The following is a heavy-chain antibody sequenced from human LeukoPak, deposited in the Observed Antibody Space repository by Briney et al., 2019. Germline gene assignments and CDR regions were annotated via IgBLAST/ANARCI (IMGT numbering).Heavy chain of an antibody. CDR2: MNPNSGNT. D-gene: IGHD6-13*01. CDR1: GYTFTSYD. Sequence: GASVKVSCKASGYTFTSYDINWMRQATGQGLEWMGWMNPNSGNTGYAQKFQGRVTMTRNTSISTAYMELSSLRSEDTAVYYCARGRIAAAGNYYYYYYMNVWGKGTTVTVSS. V-gene: IGHV1-8*01. CDR3: ARGRIAAAGNYYYYYYMNV. J-gene: IGHJ6*03.